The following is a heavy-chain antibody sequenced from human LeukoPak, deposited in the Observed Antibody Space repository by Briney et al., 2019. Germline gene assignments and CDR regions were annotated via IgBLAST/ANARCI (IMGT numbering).Heavy chain of an antibody. V-gene: IGHV3-9*01. D-gene: IGHD3-10*01. Sequence: GGSLRLSCAASGFTFDEYAIHWVRQAPGKGLEWVSGISSDSGYIVYADSVKGRFTISRDNAKNSLYLQMNSLRAEDTALYYCAKGVGSYGVYYFDFWGQGTLVTVSS. CDR1: GFTFDEYA. CDR3: AKGVGSYGVYYFDF. CDR2: ISSDSGYI. J-gene: IGHJ4*02.